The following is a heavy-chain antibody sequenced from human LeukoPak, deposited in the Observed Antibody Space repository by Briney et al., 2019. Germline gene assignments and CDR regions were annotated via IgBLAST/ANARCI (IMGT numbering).Heavy chain of an antibody. CDR3: AKDRLGYSYGIGFDY. Sequence: PGGSLRLSCAASGFTFSSYAMSWVRQAPGKGLEWVSAISGSGGSTYYADSVKGRFTISRDNSKNTLYLQMNSLRAADTAVYYCAKDRLGYSYGIGFDYWGQGTLVTVSS. V-gene: IGHV3-23*01. CDR2: ISGSGGST. J-gene: IGHJ4*02. D-gene: IGHD5-18*01. CDR1: GFTFSSYA.